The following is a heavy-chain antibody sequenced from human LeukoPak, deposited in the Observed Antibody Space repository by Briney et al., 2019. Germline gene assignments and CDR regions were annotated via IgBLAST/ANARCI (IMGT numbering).Heavy chain of an antibody. CDR1: GYTFTRYD. Sequence: ASVKVSCKASGYTFTRYDMHWVRQAPGQGLEWMGWINPNSGGTNYAQKFQGRVTMTRDTSISTAYMELSRLRSDDTAVYYCARSLGYSSSWYSWGQGTLVTVSS. CDR2: INPNSGGT. J-gene: IGHJ5*02. D-gene: IGHD6-13*01. V-gene: IGHV1-2*02. CDR3: ARSLGYSSSWYS.